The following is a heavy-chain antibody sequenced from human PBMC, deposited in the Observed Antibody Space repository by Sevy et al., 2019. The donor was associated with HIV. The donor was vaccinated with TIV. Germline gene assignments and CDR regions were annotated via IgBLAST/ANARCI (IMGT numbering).Heavy chain of an antibody. CDR3: ARDIPVAAVDY. Sequence: GGSLRLSCAASGFPFSNYEMNWVRQAPGKGLEWVALISTSVSRVFYADSVKGRFTISRDNARNSLYLQMDNLRVEDTALYYCARDIPVAAVDYWGQGTLVTVSS. V-gene: IGHV3-48*03. CDR1: GFPFSNYE. D-gene: IGHD6-13*01. J-gene: IGHJ4*02. CDR2: ISTSVSRV.